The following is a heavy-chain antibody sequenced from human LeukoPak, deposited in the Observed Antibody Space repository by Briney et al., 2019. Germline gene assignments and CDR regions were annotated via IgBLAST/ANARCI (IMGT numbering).Heavy chain of an antibody. J-gene: IGHJ6*02. CDR3: ARVFSPYYYYGMGV. Sequence: GGSLRLSCAASGFTFSSYAMHWVRQAPDKGLEGVAVISCDGSNKYYADSVKGRFTISRDNSKTTLYLQMNSMRAEATAVYYSARVFSPYYYYGMGVWGQGTTVTVSS. V-gene: IGHV3-30*04. CDR1: GFTFSSYA. CDR2: ISCDGSNK.